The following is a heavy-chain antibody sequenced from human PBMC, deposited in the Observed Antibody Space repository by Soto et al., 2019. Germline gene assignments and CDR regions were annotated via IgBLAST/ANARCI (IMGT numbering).Heavy chain of an antibody. CDR1: GDNFNRYT. J-gene: IGHJ5*02. CDR3: ARAEGSGGSGYAS. CDR2: IIPVVGGP. Sequence: QVQLVQSGAEVKKPGSSVRVACKASGDNFNRYTISWVRQAPGLGLEWMGRIIPVVGGPNYAEKFRGRVTITADKATTSVYLEVRSLRSDDTASYYCARAEGSGGSGYASWGQGTLVTVSS. V-gene: IGHV1-69*02. D-gene: IGHD2-15*01.